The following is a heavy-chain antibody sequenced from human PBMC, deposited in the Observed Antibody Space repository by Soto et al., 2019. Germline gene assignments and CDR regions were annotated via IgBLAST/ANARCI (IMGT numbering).Heavy chain of an antibody. CDR1: GFTFSSYS. Sequence: SLRLSCAASGFTFSSYSMNWVRQAPGKGLEWVSSISSSSSYIYYADSVKGRFTISRDNAKNSLYLQMNSLRAEDTAVYYCARGCRQPYYYDRSDFFDIRGQGSIVT. V-gene: IGHV3-21*01. CDR3: ARGCRQPYYYDRSDFFDI. CDR2: ISSSSSYI. J-gene: IGHJ3*02. D-gene: IGHD3-22*01.